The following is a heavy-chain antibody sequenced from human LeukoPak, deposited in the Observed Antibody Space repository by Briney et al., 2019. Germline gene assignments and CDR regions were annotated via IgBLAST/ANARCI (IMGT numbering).Heavy chain of an antibody. J-gene: IGHJ5*02. V-gene: IGHV3-21*01. D-gene: IGHD4-17*01. CDR2: ISSSSSYI. CDR3: VREGDDYGDYEA. Sequence: PGGSLRLSCAASGFTFSSYSMNWVRQAPGKGLEWVSSISSSSSYIYYADSVKGRFTISRDNAKNSLYLQMNSLRAEDTAVFYCVREGDDYGDYEAWGQGTLVTVSS. CDR1: GFTFSSYS.